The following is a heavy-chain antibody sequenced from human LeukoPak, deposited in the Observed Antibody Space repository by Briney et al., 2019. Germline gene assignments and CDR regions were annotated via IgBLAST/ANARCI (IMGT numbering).Heavy chain of an antibody. D-gene: IGHD6-13*01. CDR2: ISGSGGST. J-gene: IGHJ4*02. Sequence: GGSLRLSCAASGFTFSSYAMSWVRQAPGKGLEWVTAISGSGGSTYYADSVKGRFTISRDNSKNTLYLQMNSLRAEDTAVYYCAKDRAPGIAGYYFDYWGQGTLVTVSS. CDR3: AKDRAPGIAGYYFDY. V-gene: IGHV3-23*01. CDR1: GFTFSSYA.